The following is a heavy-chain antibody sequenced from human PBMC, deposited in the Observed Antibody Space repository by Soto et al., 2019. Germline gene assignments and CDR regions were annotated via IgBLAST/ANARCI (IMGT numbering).Heavy chain of an antibody. D-gene: IGHD3-16*01. CDR1: GFTFSSYG. V-gene: IGHV3-30*18. J-gene: IGHJ6*03. Sequence: GGSQRLSCAASGFTFSSYGVHWVRQAPGKGQERVAVISYDGSNKYYADSVKGRFTISRDNSKNTLYLQMNSLRAEDTAVYYCAKDGGPVKDYYYYYYMDVWGKGTTVTVSS. CDR2: ISYDGSNK. CDR3: AKDGGPVKDYYYYYYMDV.